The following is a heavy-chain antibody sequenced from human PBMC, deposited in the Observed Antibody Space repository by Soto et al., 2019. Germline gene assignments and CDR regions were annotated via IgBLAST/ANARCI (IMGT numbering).Heavy chain of an antibody. D-gene: IGHD4-17*01. CDR2: ISPYNGDT. CDR1: GYTFNNYG. J-gene: IGHJ2*01. CDR3: TRDDRQDEYGDKWYFDL. V-gene: IGHV1-18*01. Sequence: ASVKVSCKASGYTFNNYGISWVRQAPGQGLEWMGWISPYNGDTNSAPRLQGRVTMTTDTSTSTAYMELRSLRSDDTAVYYCTRDDRQDEYGDKWYFDLWGRGPLGTASS.